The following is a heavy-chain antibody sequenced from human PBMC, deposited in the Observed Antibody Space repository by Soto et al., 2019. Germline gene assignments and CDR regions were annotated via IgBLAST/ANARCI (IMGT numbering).Heavy chain of an antibody. J-gene: IGHJ4*02. CDR1: GFTFSSYA. CDR3: AKAQGWGYDSSGSAADY. Sequence: GGSLRLSCAASGFTFSSYAMSWARQAPGKGLEWVSGISGSGSSTYYADSVKGRFTISRDKSKNTLYLQMNSLRAEDTAVYYCAKAQGWGYDSSGSAADYWGLGSLVTVSS. D-gene: IGHD3-22*01. V-gene: IGHV3-23*01. CDR2: ISGSGSST.